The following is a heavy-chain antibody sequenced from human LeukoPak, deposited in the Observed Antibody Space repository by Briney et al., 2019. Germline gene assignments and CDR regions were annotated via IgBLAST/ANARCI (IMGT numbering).Heavy chain of an antibody. Sequence: GGSLRLSCAASGFTVNTYDMHWVRQAPGEGPEWIAYFGIGGTIYYADSVRGRFTISRDNAKNSLFLQMNSLRVDDTAKYFCAGYGVYPYWGQGTPVTVSS. D-gene: IGHD4-17*01. CDR1: GFTVNTYD. CDR3: AGYGVYPY. CDR2: FGIGGTI. J-gene: IGHJ4*02. V-gene: IGHV3-48*01.